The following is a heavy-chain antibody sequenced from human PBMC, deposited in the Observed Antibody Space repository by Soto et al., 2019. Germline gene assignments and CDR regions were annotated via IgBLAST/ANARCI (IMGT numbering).Heavy chain of an antibody. Sequence: SLSLTCTFSAGSITTSYWSWIRQPLGKALEWIGYISYRGSTNYNPSLKSRLTISIDTSKSQISLKLTSMTTADTAVYYCASSGIVGREVNTWFDPWGQGTLVTVSS. J-gene: IGHJ5*02. V-gene: IGHV4-59*01. CDR3: ASSGIVGREVNTWFDP. D-gene: IGHD3-22*01. CDR1: AGSITTSY. CDR2: ISYRGST.